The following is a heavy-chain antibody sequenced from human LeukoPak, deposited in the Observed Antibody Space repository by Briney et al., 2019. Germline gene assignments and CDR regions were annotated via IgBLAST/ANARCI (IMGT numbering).Heavy chain of an antibody. V-gene: IGHV4-34*01. CDR3: ARGKDSSGYYDGLGY. Sequence: PSETLSLTCAVYGGSFSGYYWSWIRQPPGKGLEWIGEINHSGSTNYNPSLKSRVTISVDTSKNPFSLKLSSVTAADTAVYYCARGKDSSGYYDGLGYWGQGTLVTVSS. D-gene: IGHD3-22*01. CDR2: INHSGST. CDR1: GGSFSGYY. J-gene: IGHJ4*02.